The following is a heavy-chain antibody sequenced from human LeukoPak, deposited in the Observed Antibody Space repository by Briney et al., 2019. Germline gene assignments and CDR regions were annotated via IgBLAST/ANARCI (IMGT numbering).Heavy chain of an antibody. CDR2: ISSSSSTI. D-gene: IGHD5-12*01. CDR1: GFTFSSYN. J-gene: IGHJ4*02. Sequence: GGSLRLSCAASGFTFSSYNMNWVRQAPGKGLEWVSHISSSSSTIYYADSVKGRFTISRDNAKNKLYLQMNSLRAEDTGVYYCTTIRPDYWGQGTLVTVSS. CDR3: TTIRPDY. V-gene: IGHV3-48*04.